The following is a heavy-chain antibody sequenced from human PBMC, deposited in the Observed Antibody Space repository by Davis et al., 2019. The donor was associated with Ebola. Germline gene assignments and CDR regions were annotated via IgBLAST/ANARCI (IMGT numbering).Heavy chain of an antibody. CDR3: ARDRTPNTAVAGRDFDY. D-gene: IGHD6-19*01. CDR1: GFTFSSYE. J-gene: IGHJ4*02. CDR2: ISSSGSTI. V-gene: IGHV3-48*03. Sequence: GESLKISCAASGFTFSSYEMNWVRQAPGKGLEWVSYISSSGSTIYYADSVKGRFTISRDNAKNSLYLQMNSLRDEDTAVYYCARDRTPNTAVAGRDFDYWGQGTLVTVSS.